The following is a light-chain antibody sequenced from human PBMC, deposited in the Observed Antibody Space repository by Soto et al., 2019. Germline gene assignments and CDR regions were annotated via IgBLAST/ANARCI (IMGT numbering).Light chain of an antibody. CDR3: MQSTHWHPT. CDR2: KVS. Sequence: DVVMTQSPLSLPVTLGQPASISCRSSQGLVDNDGNTYLNWFQQRPGQSPRRLIYKVSNRDSGVPDRFSGSGSGTDFTLKISRVEDEDVGLYYCMQSTHWHPTLRHGTKVDIK. J-gene: IGKJ1*01. CDR1: QGLVDNDGNTY. V-gene: IGKV2-30*01.